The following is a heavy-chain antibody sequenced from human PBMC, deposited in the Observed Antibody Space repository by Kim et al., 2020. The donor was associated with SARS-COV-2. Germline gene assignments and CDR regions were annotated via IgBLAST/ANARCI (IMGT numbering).Heavy chain of an antibody. V-gene: IGHV1-18*01. CDR1: GYTFTSYG. CDR3: ARSAYGRWLQFRGTPGDAFDI. J-gene: IGHJ3*02. Sequence: ASVKVSCKASGYTFTSYGISWVRQAPGQGLEWMGWISAYNGNTNYAQKLQGRVTMTTDTSTSTAYMELRSLRSDDTAVYYCARSAYGRWLQFRGTPGDAFDIWGQGTMVTVSS. CDR2: ISAYNGNT. D-gene: IGHD5-12*01.